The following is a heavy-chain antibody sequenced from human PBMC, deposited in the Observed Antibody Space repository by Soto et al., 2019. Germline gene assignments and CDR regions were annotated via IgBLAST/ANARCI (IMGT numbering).Heavy chain of an antibody. CDR1: GGTFSSYA. J-gene: IGHJ6*02. CDR2: IIPISGTA. V-gene: IGHV1-69*01. Sequence: QVQLVQSGAEVKKPGSSVKVSCKASGGTFSSYAISWLRQAPGQGLEWMGGIIPISGTANYAPKFQGRVTITADESTSTAYMELSSLSSEDTAAYYCASTQGSSTSLEIYYYYYYGMDVWGQGTRVTVSS. D-gene: IGHD2-2*01. CDR3: ASTQGSSTSLEIYYYYYYGMDV.